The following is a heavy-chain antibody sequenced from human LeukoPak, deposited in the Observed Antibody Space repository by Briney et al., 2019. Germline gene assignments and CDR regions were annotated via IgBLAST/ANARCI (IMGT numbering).Heavy chain of an antibody. J-gene: IGHJ4*02. V-gene: IGHV3-30*18. CDR1: GFTFSSYG. CDR2: ISYDGSNK. D-gene: IGHD6-13*01. CDR3: AKATAYSSSWSINY. Sequence: GRSLRLSCAASGFTFSSYGMHWVRQAPGKGLEWVAVISYDGSNKCYADSVKGRFTISRDNSKNTLYLQMNSLRAEDTAVYYCAKATAYSSSWSINYWGQGTLVTVSS.